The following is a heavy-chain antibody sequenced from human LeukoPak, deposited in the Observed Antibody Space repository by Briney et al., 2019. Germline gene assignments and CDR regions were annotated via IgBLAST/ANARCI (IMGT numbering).Heavy chain of an antibody. CDR1: GGSISSSSYY. Sequence: PSETLSLTCTVSGGSISSSSYYWGWIRQPPGKGLEWIGNIFYSGSTYYSPSLRSRVTISLDTSRNQFSLKLNSVTAADTAVYYCARVGSAEDAFDIWGQGTMVTVSS. CDR2: IFYSGST. CDR3: ARVGSAEDAFDI. J-gene: IGHJ3*02. V-gene: IGHV4-39*07.